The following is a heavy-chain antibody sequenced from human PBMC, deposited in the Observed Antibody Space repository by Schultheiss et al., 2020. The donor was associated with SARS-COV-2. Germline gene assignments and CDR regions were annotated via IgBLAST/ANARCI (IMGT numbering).Heavy chain of an antibody. CDR3: ARLQNDGRIDY. J-gene: IGHJ4*02. CDR1: GFTFSSYA. CDR2: ISSSSSYI. Sequence: GGSLRLSCSASGFTFSSYAMHWVRQAPGKGLEWVSSISSSSSYIYYADSVKGRFTISRDNAKNSLYLQMNSLRAEDAAVYYCARLQNDGRIDYWGQGILVTVSS. V-gene: IGHV3-21*01. D-gene: IGHD1-26*01.